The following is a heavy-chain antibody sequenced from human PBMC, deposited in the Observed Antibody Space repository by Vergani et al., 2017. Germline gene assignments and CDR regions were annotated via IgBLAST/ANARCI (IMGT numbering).Heavy chain of an antibody. D-gene: IGHD2-15*01. J-gene: IGHJ3*02. Sequence: QVQLVESGGGVVQPGRSLRLSCAASGFTFSSYGMHWVRQAPGKGLEWVAVISYDGSNKYYADSVKGRFTISRDNSKNTLYLQMNSLRAEDTAVYYCARGLFSGPGDDAFDIWGQGTMVTVSS. V-gene: IGHV3-30*03. CDR1: GFTFSSYG. CDR2: ISYDGSNK. CDR3: ARGLFSGPGDDAFDI.